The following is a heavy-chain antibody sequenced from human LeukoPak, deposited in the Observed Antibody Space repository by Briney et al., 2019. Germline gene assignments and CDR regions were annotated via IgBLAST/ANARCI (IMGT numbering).Heavy chain of an antibody. V-gene: IGHV1-69*04. CDR3: ARVGVVVTAEDFDY. D-gene: IGHD2-21*02. J-gene: IGHJ4*02. CDR2: IIPILGIA. Sequence: ASVKVSCKGSGGTFSSYAISWVRQAAGQGLEWMGRIIPILGIANYAQKFQGRVTITADKSTSTAYMELSSLRSEDTAVYYCARVGVVVTAEDFDYWGQGTLVTVSS. CDR1: GGTFSSYA.